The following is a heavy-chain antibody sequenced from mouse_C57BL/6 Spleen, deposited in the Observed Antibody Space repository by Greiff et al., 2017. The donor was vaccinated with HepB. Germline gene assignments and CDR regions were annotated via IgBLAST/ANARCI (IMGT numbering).Heavy chain of an antibody. Sequence: QVQLQQSGAELARPGASVKLSCKAFGYTFTSYGISWVKQRTGQGLEWIGEIYPRSGNTYYNEKFKGKATLTADKSSSTAYLELRSLTSEDSAVYFCARLYDYDDWYFDVWGTGTTVTVSS. CDR3: ARLYDYDDWYFDV. D-gene: IGHD2-4*01. J-gene: IGHJ1*03. CDR1: GYTFTSYG. CDR2: IYPRSGNT. V-gene: IGHV1-81*01.